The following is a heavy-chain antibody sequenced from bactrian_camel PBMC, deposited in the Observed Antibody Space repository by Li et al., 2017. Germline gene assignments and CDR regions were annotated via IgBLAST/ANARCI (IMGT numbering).Heavy chain of an antibody. J-gene: IGHJ4*01. Sequence: VQLVESGGGSVQVGGSLRLTCAASGRPSKRNCLAWFRQTPGQEREGVATFYTGGGAAYYAASVKGRFTVSRGTAEDSVDLQMNSLKPEDTAMYYCASDSVILPGRELEASQYTYWGQGTQVTVS. V-gene: IGHV3S40*01. CDR2: FYTGGGAA. D-gene: IGHD1*01. CDR3: ASDSVILPGRELEASQYTY. CDR1: GRPSKRNC.